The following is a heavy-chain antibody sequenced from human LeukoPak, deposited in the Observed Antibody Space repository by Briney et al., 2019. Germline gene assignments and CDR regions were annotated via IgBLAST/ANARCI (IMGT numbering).Heavy chain of an antibody. Sequence: PGGSLILPCTASGFTFGDYAINWVRQTPGKGLEWVGFIRSKTYGGTTEYAASVKGRFTISRDDSKSIAYLQMNSLKTEDTAVFYCTTYSSSWFFWGQGTLVTVSS. D-gene: IGHD6-13*01. J-gene: IGHJ4*02. CDR2: IRSKTYGGTT. CDR3: TTYSSSWFF. CDR1: GFTFGDYA. V-gene: IGHV3-49*04.